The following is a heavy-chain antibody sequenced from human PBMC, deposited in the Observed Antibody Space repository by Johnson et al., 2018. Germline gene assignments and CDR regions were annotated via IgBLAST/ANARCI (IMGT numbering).Heavy chain of an antibody. CDR1: GFTFGTSA. CDR3: ARGRGYDVRTGYMDD. CDR2: ISYDENNK. D-gene: IGHD5-12*01. Sequence: QVQLVQSGGGVVQPGRSLRLSCAASGFTFGTSAMHWVRQAPGKGLEWVAAISYDENNKYYSDSLRGRFTIPRDNSKNTLFLQMTGLRTADAAVYYGARGRGYDVRTGYMDDGGKGTTVTVCS. J-gene: IGHJ6*03. V-gene: IGHV3-30*03.